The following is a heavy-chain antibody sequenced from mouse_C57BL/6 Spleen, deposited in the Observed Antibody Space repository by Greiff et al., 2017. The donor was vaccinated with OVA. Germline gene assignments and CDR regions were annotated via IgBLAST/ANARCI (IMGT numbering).Heavy chain of an antibody. V-gene: IGHV1-39*01. CDR3: AREEGFITTVKGYFDV. CDR1: GYSFTDYN. D-gene: IGHD1-1*01. Sequence: EVQLQQSGPELVKPGASVKISCKASGYSFTDYNMNWVKQSNGKSLEWIGVINPNYGTTSYNQKFKGKATLTVDKSSSTAYMQLNSLTYEDSAVYYCAREEGFITTVKGYFDVWGTGTTVTVSS. CDR2: INPNYGTT. J-gene: IGHJ1*03.